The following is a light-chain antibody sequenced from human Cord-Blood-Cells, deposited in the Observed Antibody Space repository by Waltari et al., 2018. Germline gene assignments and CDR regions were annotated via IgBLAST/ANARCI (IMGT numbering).Light chain of an antibody. J-gene: IGKJ1*01. CDR3: QQYNNWPPWT. V-gene: IGKV3-15*01. CDR1: QSVSRN. Sequence: EIVMPQSPATLSVFPGERATLSCRASQSVSRNLAWYQQKPGQAPRLLIYGASTRATGIPARFSGSGSWTEFTLTISSLQSEDFAVYYCQQYNNWPPWTFGQGTKVEIK. CDR2: GAS.